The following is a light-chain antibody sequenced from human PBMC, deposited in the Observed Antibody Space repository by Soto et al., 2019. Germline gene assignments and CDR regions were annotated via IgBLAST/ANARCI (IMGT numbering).Light chain of an antibody. J-gene: IGLJ2*01. CDR1: SSDVGGYNY. Sequence: QSVLTQPPSASGSPGQSVTISCTGTSSDVGGYNYVSWYQQHPGKAPKLMIYEVTNRPSGVSNRFSGSKSGNTASLTISGLQAEDEADYYCCSLTTTTSLVFGGGTKLTVL. CDR2: EVT. CDR3: CSLTTTTSLV. V-gene: IGLV2-14*01.